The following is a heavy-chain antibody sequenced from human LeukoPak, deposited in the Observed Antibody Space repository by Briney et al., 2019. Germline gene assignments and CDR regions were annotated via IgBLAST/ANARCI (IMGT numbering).Heavy chain of an antibody. CDR2: IYHSGST. CDR3: ARSAVRNYYFDY. V-gene: IGHV4-38-2*01. J-gene: IGHJ4*02. Sequence: SETVSLTCAVSGYSISSGYYWGWIRQPPGKGLEWIGSIYHSGSTYYNPSLKSRVTISVDTSKNQFSLKLSSVTAADTAVYYCARSAVRNYYFDYWGQGTLVTVSS. CDR1: GYSISSGYY. D-gene: IGHD6-6*01.